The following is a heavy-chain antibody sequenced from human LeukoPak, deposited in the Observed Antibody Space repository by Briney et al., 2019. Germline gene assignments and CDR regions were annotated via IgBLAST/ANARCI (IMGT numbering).Heavy chain of an antibody. Sequence: GGSLRLSCAASGFTFSSYRMNWVRQAPGKGLEWVSSISSSSSYIFYADSVKGRFTISRDNAKNSLYLQMSSLIAEDTAVYYCARFHPAMVTGFDYWGQGTLVTVSS. V-gene: IGHV3-21*01. CDR2: ISSSSSYI. CDR1: GFTFSSYR. CDR3: ARFHPAMVTGFDY. J-gene: IGHJ4*02. D-gene: IGHD5-18*01.